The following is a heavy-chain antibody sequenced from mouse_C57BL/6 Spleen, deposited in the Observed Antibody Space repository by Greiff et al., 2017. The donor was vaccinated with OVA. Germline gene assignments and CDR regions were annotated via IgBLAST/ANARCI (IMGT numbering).Heavy chain of an antibody. V-gene: IGHV2-9-1*01. D-gene: IGHD1-1*01. CDR3: ARATTVVADWYFDV. J-gene: IGHJ1*03. CDR2: IWTGGGT. Sequence: VKVVESGPGLVAPSQSLSITCTVSGFSLTSYAISWVRQPPGKGLEWLGVIWTGGGTNYNSALKSRLSISKDNSKSQVFLKMNSLQTDDTARYYCARATTVVADWYFDVWGTGTTVTVSS. CDR1: GFSLTSYA.